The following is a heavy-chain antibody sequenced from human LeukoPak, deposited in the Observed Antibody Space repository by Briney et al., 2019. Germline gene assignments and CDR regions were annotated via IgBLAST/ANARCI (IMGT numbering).Heavy chain of an antibody. J-gene: IGHJ3*02. V-gene: IGHV3-30*02. Sequence: GGSLRLSCAASGFTFSSYGMHWVRQAPGKGLEWVAFIRYDGSNKYYADSVKGRFTISRDNSKNTLYLQMNSLRAEDTAVYYCAKDLEGTTSYAFDIWGQGTMVTVSS. CDR3: AKDLEGTTSYAFDI. D-gene: IGHD5-12*01. CDR1: GFTFSSYG. CDR2: IRYDGSNK.